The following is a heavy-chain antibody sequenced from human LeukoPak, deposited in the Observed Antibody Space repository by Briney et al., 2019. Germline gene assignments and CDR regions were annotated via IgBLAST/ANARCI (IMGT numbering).Heavy chain of an antibody. V-gene: IGHV1-18*01. J-gene: IGHJ4*02. CDR3: ARGGPYSSSWEVDY. D-gene: IGHD6-13*01. Sequence: ASVNVSCRASGYTFTSYGITWVRQAPGQGLEWMGWINANNGNINYAQNLQGRVTMTRDTSTSTAYMELRSLRSDDTAVYYCARGGPYSSSWEVDYWGQGTLVTVSS. CDR1: GYTFTSYG. CDR2: INANNGNI.